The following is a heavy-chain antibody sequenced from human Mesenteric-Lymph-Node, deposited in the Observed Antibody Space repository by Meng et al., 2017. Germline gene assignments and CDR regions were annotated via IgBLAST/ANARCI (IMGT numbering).Heavy chain of an antibody. J-gene: IGHJ4*02. CDR2: IWHDGTNE. Sequence: LQLVCVGGGLVKPGGSLGLSCTAAGFTFRSYGMHWVRQAPGMGLEWVAVIWHDGTNEYYADSVKGRFTISRDNSKNTMYLQMDSLRGEDTAVYYCARDWGRDEPIDHWGQGTLVTVSS. V-gene: IGHV3-33*01. CDR1: GFTFRSYG. CDR3: ARDWGRDEPIDH. D-gene: IGHD2-21*02.